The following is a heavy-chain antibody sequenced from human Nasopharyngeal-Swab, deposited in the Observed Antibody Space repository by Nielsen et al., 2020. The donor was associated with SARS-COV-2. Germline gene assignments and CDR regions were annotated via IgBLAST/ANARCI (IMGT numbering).Heavy chain of an antibody. D-gene: IGHD3-22*01. Sequence: GEYLKISCAASGFTFSSYAMHWVRQAPGKGLEWVAVISYDGTNKYYAGSVRGRFTISRDTSKNTLYLQMNSLRAEDTAVYYCSRDRDIFGYDSSGYYGADAFDLWGQGTMVTVSS. V-gene: IGHV3-30*04. CDR3: SRDRDIFGYDSSGYYGADAFDL. CDR2: ISYDGTNK. CDR1: GFTFSSYA. J-gene: IGHJ3*01.